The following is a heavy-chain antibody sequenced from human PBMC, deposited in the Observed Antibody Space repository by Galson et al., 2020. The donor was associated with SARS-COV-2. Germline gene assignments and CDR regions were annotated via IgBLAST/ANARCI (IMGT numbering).Heavy chain of an antibody. CDR3: ARDPEITYYDFWSGSPSRMGV. Sequence: GGSLRLSCAASGFSINNYAMTWVRQAPGKGLEWVSTLSGRSSTTYYAESVKGRFTISRDNSKNTLHLQMNSLRGEDTAVYYCARDPEITYYDFWSGSPSRMGVWCQGTTVTVSS. D-gene: IGHD3-3*01. V-gene: IGHV3-23*01. J-gene: IGHJ6*02. CDR2: LSGRSSTT. CDR1: GFSINNYA.